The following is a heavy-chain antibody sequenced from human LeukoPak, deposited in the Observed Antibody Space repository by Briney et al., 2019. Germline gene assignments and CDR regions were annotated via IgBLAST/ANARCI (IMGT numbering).Heavy chain of an antibody. D-gene: IGHD6-19*01. Sequence: TSETLSLTCTVSGYSISSGYYWGWIRQPPGKGLEWIGSIYHSGSTYYNPSLKSRVTISVDTSKNQFSLKLSSVTAADTAAYYCARDRIIAVAGTGDDYWGQGTLVTVSS. CDR2: IYHSGST. CDR3: ARDRIIAVAGTGDDY. CDR1: GYSISSGYY. J-gene: IGHJ4*02. V-gene: IGHV4-38-2*02.